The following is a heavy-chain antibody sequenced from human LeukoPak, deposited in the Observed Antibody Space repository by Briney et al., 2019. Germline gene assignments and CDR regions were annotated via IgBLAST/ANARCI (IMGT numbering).Heavy chain of an antibody. D-gene: IGHD3-3*01. Sequence: VASVKVSGKASGYTFTSYDINWVRQATGQGLEWMGWMNPNSGNTGYAQKFQGRVTITRNTSISTAYMELSSLRSEDTAVYYCARGATYYDFWSGYYPIDYYYYYMDVWGKGTTVTVSS. CDR2: MNPNSGNT. CDR1: GYTFTSYD. CDR3: ARGATYYDFWSGYYPIDYYYYYMDV. J-gene: IGHJ6*03. V-gene: IGHV1-8*03.